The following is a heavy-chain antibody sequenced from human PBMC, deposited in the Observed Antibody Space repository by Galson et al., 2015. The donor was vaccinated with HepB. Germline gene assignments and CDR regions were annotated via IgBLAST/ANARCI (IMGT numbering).Heavy chain of an antibody. V-gene: IGHV3-11*01. CDR3: ARDGRPGITGSGIKNWFDS. J-gene: IGHJ5*01. CDR2: ITSTGGTK. D-gene: IGHD1-14*01. Sequence: SLRPSCAGSGFPFSDYQMNWVRQAPGKRLEWVSYITSTGGTKYYADSVKGRFTISRDNGKGVVFLQMTSLKAEDTAIYYCARDGRPGITGSGIKNWFDSWGQGTLVTVSS. CDR1: GFPFSDYQ.